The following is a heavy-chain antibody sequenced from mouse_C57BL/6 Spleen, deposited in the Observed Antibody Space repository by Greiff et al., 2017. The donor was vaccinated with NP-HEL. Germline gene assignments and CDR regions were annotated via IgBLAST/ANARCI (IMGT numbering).Heavy chain of an antibody. CDR3: ARGAYGSSYHFDD. J-gene: IGHJ2*01. D-gene: IGHD1-1*01. CDR1: GFTFSSYA. CDR2: ISDGGSYT. Sequence: DVKLVESGGGLVKPGGSLKLSCAASGFTFSSYAMSWVRQTPEKRLEWVATISDGGSYTYYPDNVKGRFTISRDNAKNNLYLQMSHLKSEDTAMYYCARGAYGSSYHFDDWGQGTTLTVSS. V-gene: IGHV5-4*03.